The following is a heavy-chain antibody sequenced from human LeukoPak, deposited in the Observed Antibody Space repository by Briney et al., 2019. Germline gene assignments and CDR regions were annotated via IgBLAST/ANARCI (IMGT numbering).Heavy chain of an antibody. D-gene: IGHD6-6*01. V-gene: IGHV1-2*02. CDR2: INPNSGGT. J-gene: IGHJ4*02. CDR1: GYTFTGYY. Sequence: GASVKVSCKASGYTFTGYYMHWVRHAPGQGLEWMGWINPNSGGTSYAQKFQGRVTMTRDTSISTAYMELSRLRSDDTAVYYCARGTKAARPFSLYWGQGTLVTVSS. CDR3: ARGTKAARPFSLY.